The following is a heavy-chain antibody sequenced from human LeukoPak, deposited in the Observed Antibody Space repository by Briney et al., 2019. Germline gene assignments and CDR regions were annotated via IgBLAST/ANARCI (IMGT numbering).Heavy chain of an antibody. CDR1: GGSISSGGYY. CDR3: ARPRKYCSGGSCYPDWFDP. Sequence: SETLSLTCTVSGGSISSGGYYWSWIRQHPGKGLEWIGYIYYSGSTYYNPSLKSRVTISVDTSKNQFSLKLSSVTAADTAVYYCARPRKYCSGGSCYPDWFDPWGQGTLVTVSS. V-gene: IGHV4-31*03. D-gene: IGHD2-15*01. J-gene: IGHJ5*02. CDR2: IYYSGST.